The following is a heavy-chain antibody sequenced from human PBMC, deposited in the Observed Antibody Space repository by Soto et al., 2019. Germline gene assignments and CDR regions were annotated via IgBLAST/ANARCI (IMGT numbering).Heavy chain of an antibody. D-gene: IGHD3-22*01. V-gene: IGHV1-69*13. CDR3: ARDSTYYYDSSGYYPAY. CDR1: GGTFSSYA. J-gene: IGHJ4*02. Sequence: SVKVSCKASGGTFSSYAISWVRQAPGQGLEWMGGIIPIFGTANYAQKFQGRVTITADESTSTAYMELSSLRPEDTAVYYCARDSTYYYDSSGYYPAYWGQGTLVTVSS. CDR2: IIPIFGTA.